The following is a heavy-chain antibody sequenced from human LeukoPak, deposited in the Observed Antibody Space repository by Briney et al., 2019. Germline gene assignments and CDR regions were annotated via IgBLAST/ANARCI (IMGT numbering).Heavy chain of an antibody. CDR3: ARVWDCSGGSCYYYYYGMDV. J-gene: IGHJ6*02. CDR2: IYYSGST. V-gene: IGHV4-4*02. Sequence: SGTLSLTCAVSGGSISSSNWWSWVRQPPGKGLEWIGSIYYSGSTYYNPSLKSRVTISVDTSKNQFSLKLSSVTAADTAVYYCARVWDCSGGSCYYYYYGMDVWGQGTTVTVSS. D-gene: IGHD2-15*01. CDR1: GGSISSSNW.